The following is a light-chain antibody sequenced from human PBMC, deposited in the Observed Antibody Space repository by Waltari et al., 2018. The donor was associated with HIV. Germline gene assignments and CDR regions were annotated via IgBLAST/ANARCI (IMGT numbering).Light chain of an antibody. V-gene: IGLV2-14*01. CDR1: NSDIGYYNY. J-gene: IGLJ3*02. Sequence: QFALTQPASVSGSPGQSITVSCTGTNSDIGYYNYVSWYQQHPGKAPKLIIYEVSNRPSGVSNLFSCSKSGNTASLTISGLQAEDEADYFCSSLTNSATLSVLFGGGTKLTVL. CDR2: EVS. CDR3: SSLTNSATLSVL.